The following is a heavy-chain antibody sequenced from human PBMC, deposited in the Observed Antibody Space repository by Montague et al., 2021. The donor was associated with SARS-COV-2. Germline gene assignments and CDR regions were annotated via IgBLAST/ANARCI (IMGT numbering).Heavy chain of an antibody. Sequence: SETLSLTCTVSGVSISSYYWTRIRQPPGKGLEWIGFIYATGNTNYNPSLKSRVTISIDTSRDHVSLALRSVTAADSAVYFCARVSSSWRFNYNMDVWGQGTTVTVSS. CDR1: GVSISSYY. D-gene: IGHD3-22*01. CDR2: IYATGNT. V-gene: IGHV4-4*08. CDR3: ARVSSSWRFNYNMDV. J-gene: IGHJ6*02.